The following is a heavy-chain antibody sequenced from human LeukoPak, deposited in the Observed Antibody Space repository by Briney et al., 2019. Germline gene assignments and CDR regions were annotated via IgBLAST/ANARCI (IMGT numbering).Heavy chain of an antibody. CDR3: ARGRGRSSWHLFDY. V-gene: IGHV1-8*03. Sequence: ASVKVSFKASGYTFTSYDINWVRQATGQGLEWMGWMNPNSGNTGYAQKFQGRVTITRNTSISTAYMELSSLRSEDTAVYYCARGRGRSSWHLFDYWGQGTLVTVSS. CDR1: GYTFTSYD. CDR2: MNPNSGNT. J-gene: IGHJ4*02. D-gene: IGHD6-13*01.